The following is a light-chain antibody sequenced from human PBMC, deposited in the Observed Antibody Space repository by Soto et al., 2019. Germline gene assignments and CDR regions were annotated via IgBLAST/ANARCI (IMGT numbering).Light chain of an antibody. CDR3: QQYYSTPTWT. J-gene: IGKJ1*01. Sequence: DIVMTQSPDSLAVSLGERPTINCKSSQSVSYSSNNKNYLAWYQQKPGQPPKLLIYWASTRESGVPDRFSGSGSGTDFTLTISSLQAEDVAVYYCQQYYSTPTWTFGQGTKVDIK. CDR2: WAS. V-gene: IGKV4-1*01. CDR1: QSVSYSSNNKNY.